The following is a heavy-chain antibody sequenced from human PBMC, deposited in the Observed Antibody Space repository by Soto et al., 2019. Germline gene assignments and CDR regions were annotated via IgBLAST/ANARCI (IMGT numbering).Heavy chain of an antibody. J-gene: IGHJ6*02. CDR1: GFTFSSYG. V-gene: IGHV3-30*18. CDR2: ISYDGSNK. D-gene: IGHD2-15*01. CDR3: AKDGFYCSGGSCYRVDDYYYGMDV. Sequence: QVQLVESGGGVVQPGRSLRLSCAASGFTFSSYGMHWVRQAPGKGLEWVAVISYDGSNKHYADSVKGRFTISRDNSKNTXXLQMNSLSAEDTGVYYCAKDGFYCSGGSCYRVDDYYYGMDVWGQGTTVTVSS.